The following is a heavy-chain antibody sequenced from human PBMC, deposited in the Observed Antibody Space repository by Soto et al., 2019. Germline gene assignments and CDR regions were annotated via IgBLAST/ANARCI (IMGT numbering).Heavy chain of an antibody. Sequence: QLQLQESGPGLVKPSETLSLTCTVSGGSISSSGYYWGWIRQPPGKGLEWIGSVYHSGSTYYNPSPESRVAVSVDTSNNQFSLKLTSVTAADTAVYYCATVANYYYYGMDVWGQGTTVTVSS. CDR1: GGSISSSGYY. CDR3: ATVANYYYYGMDV. J-gene: IGHJ6*02. V-gene: IGHV4-39*01. CDR2: VYHSGST. D-gene: IGHD5-12*01.